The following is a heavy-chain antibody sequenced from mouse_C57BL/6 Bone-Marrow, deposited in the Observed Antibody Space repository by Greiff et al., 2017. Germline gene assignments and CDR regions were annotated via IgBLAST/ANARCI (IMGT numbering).Heavy chain of an antibody. CDR1: GYTFTSYW. CDR2: IHPNSGST. Sequence: QVQLPQPGAELVKPGASVKLSCKASGYTFTSYWMHWVKQRPGQGLEWIGMIHPNSGSTNYNEKFKSKATLTVGKSSSTAYMQLSSLTSEDSAVYYCARDTMLHDYWGQGTTLTVSS. J-gene: IGHJ2*01. D-gene: IGHD5-1-1*01. CDR3: ARDTMLHDY. V-gene: IGHV1-64*01.